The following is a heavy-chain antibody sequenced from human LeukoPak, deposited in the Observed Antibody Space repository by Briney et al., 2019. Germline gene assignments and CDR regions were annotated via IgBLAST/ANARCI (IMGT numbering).Heavy chain of an antibody. D-gene: IGHD2-15*01. J-gene: IGHJ6*02. CDR1: GFTFSSYS. Sequence: PGGSLRLSCAASGFTFSSYSMNWVRQAPGKGLEWVSSISSSSSYIYYADSVKGRFTISRDNSKNTLYLQMNSLRAEDTAVYYCARVIFSSVGYYYYGMDVWGQGTTVTVSS. V-gene: IGHV3-21*01. CDR2: ISSSSSYI. CDR3: ARVIFSSVGYYYYGMDV.